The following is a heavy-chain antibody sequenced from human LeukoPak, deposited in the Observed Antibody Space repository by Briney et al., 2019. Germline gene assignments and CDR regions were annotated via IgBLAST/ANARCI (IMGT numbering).Heavy chain of an antibody. CDR1: GFTFSSYS. CDR2: ISSSSSYI. J-gene: IGHJ4*02. Sequence: GGSLRLSCAASGFTFSSYSMNWVRQAPGKGLEWVSSISSSSSYIYYADSVKGRFSISRDNAKNSLYLQMNSLRAEDTAVYYCARTGVVAATVDYWGQGTLVTVSS. CDR3: ARTGVVAATVDY. D-gene: IGHD2-15*01. V-gene: IGHV3-21*01.